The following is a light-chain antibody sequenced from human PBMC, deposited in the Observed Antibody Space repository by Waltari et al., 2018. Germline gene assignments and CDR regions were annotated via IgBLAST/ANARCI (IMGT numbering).Light chain of an antibody. Sequence: QSVLTQPASASGAPGQRVTSPSSGSATNLGRGYVHWYRQLPGTAPKLLLYMNIQRPSGFPDRFSGSQSGTSASLAISGLRSEDEADYYCAAWDDSLSGRVMIGGGTKLTVL. J-gene: IGLJ2*01. V-gene: IGLV1-47*01. CDR2: MNI. CDR1: ATNLGRGY. CDR3: AAWDDSLSGRVM.